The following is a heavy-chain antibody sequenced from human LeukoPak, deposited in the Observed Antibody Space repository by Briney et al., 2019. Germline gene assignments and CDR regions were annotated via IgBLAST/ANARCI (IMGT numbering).Heavy chain of an antibody. V-gene: IGHV1-46*01. CDR1: GYIFTSDY. Sequence: WASVKVSCKASGYIFTSDYMHWVRQAPGQGLEWMGIINPSGGSTNYAQKFQGRVTMTRDTSTSTVYMELSSLRSEDTAVYYCARASVLEWLLYYWGQGTLVTVSS. D-gene: IGHD3-3*01. CDR3: ARASVLEWLLYY. J-gene: IGHJ4*02. CDR2: INPSGGST.